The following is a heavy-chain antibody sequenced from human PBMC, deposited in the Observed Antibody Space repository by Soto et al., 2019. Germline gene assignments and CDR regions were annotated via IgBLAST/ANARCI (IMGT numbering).Heavy chain of an antibody. Sequence: VQLLQSGAEVKKPGSSVKVSCKASGGTLSNYAISWVRQAPGQGLEWMGGIIPILGSANYAQKFQDRVTITADESTRTTYMELSSLRSEDAAVYFCASRERVDAFDVWGQGTMVTVSS. D-gene: IGHD1-26*01. CDR1: GGTLSNYA. J-gene: IGHJ3*01. CDR3: ASRERVDAFDV. CDR2: IIPILGSA. V-gene: IGHV1-69*01.